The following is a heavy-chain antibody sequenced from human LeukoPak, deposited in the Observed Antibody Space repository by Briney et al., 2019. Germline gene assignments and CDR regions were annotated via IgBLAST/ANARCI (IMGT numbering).Heavy chain of an antibody. CDR3: ARTTVTNNWFDP. Sequence: ASVKVSCKASGYTFTDYHMHWVRQAPGQGLEWMAIIWSSGDRRRYAQKFQGRITMTSDASTSTVYMELSGLRSEDTAVYYCARTTVTNNWFDPWGQGTLVTVSS. D-gene: IGHD4-17*01. V-gene: IGHV1-46*01. CDR2: IWSSGDRR. CDR1: GYTFTDYH. J-gene: IGHJ5*02.